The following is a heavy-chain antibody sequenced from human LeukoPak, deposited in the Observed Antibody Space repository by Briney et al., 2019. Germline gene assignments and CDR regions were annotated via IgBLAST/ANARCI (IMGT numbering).Heavy chain of an antibody. D-gene: IGHD6-13*01. Sequence: PGGSLRLSCAASGFTVSSNYMSWVRQAPGKGLEWVSVIYSGGSTYYADSVKGRFTISRDNSKNTLYLQMNSLRAEDTAEYYCARGSRSSSWYGGVDYWGQGTLVTVSS. CDR3: ARGSRSSSWYGGVDY. V-gene: IGHV3-53*01. J-gene: IGHJ4*02. CDR1: GFTVSSNY. CDR2: IYSGGST.